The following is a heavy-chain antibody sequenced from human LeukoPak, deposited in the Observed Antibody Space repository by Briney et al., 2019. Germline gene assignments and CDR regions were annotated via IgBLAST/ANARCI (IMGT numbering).Heavy chain of an antibody. CDR1: GFTFSSYE. CDR3: ARERSNHRPLNYYRSGSYDDNFDY. D-gene: IGHD3-10*01. CDR2: ISSSGSTI. Sequence: GGSLRLSCAASGFTFSSYEMNWVRQAPGKGLEWVSYISSSGSTIYYADSVKGRFTISRDNAKNSLYLQMNSLRAEDTAVYYCARERSNHRPLNYYRSGSYDDNFDYWGQGTLVTVSS. V-gene: IGHV3-48*03. J-gene: IGHJ4*02.